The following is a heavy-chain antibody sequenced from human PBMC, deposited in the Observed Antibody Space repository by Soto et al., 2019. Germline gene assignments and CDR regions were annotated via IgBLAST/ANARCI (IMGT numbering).Heavy chain of an antibody. CDR3: ARPNWNYRGWFDP. V-gene: IGHV1-46*01. Sequence: QVQLVQSGAEVKKPGASVKVSCKASGYTFTSYYMHWVRQAPGQGLEWMGIINPSGGSTSYAQKFQGRVTMTRDTSTRTVYMELSSLRSEDTAVYYCARPNWNYRGWFDPWGQGTLVTVSS. CDR1: GYTFTSYY. CDR2: INPSGGST. D-gene: IGHD1-7*01. J-gene: IGHJ5*02.